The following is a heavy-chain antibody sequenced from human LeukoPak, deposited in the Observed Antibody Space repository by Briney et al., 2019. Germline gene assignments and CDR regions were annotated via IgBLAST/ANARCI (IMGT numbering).Heavy chain of an antibody. J-gene: IGHJ4*02. CDR1: GFTFSNYA. D-gene: IGHD3-10*01. Sequence: GRSLRLSCAASGFTFSNYAMSWVRQAPGKGLEWVSAISGSGGSTYYADSVKGRFTISRDNSRNTLYLQMNSLRAEDTAVYYCARHLLWFGELSGGFDYWGQGTLVTVSS. V-gene: IGHV3-23*01. CDR2: ISGSGGST. CDR3: ARHLLWFGELSGGFDY.